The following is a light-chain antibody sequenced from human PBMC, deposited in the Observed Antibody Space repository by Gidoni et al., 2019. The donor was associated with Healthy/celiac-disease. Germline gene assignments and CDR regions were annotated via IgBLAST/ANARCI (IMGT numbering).Light chain of an antibody. J-gene: IGKJ3*01. CDR3: QQYDNLPVT. Sequence: DIQMTQSPSSLSASVGDRVTLTCQASQDISNNLNWYQQKPGKAPKLLIYDSSNLETGVPSSFSGSVSGTDFTFPLSSLQPEVFATYFCQQYDNLPVTFGPGTKVDIK. CDR1: QDISNN. V-gene: IGKV1-33*01. CDR2: DSS.